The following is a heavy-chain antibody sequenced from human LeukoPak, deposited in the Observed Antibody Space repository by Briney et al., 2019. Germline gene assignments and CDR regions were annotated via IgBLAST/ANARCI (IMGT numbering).Heavy chain of an antibody. CDR3: ASASQLLYSLDY. CDR1: GYTFTGYY. CDR2: INPNSGGT. D-gene: IGHD2-2*02. Sequence: ASVKVSCKASGYTFTGYYMHWVRQAPGHGLEWMGWINPNSGGTNYAQKFQGRVTMTRDTSISTAYMELSRLRSDDTAVYYCASASQLLYSLDYWGQGTLVTVSS. V-gene: IGHV1-2*02. J-gene: IGHJ4*02.